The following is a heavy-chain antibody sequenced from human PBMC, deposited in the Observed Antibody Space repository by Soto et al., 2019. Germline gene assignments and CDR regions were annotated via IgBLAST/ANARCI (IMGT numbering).Heavy chain of an antibody. CDR1: GDSISSGGYY. CDR3: ARVPLYYDTSCYYRFPYYFDF. D-gene: IGHD3-22*01. Sequence: SETLSLTCTVSGDSISSGGYYWSWIRQHPGKGLEWIGYISYSGSTYYNPSLKSRVTISVDTSKNEFSLKLSSVTAADTAVYYCARVPLYYDTSCYYRFPYYFDFWGQGTLVTVSS. V-gene: IGHV4-31*03. CDR2: ISYSGST. J-gene: IGHJ4*02.